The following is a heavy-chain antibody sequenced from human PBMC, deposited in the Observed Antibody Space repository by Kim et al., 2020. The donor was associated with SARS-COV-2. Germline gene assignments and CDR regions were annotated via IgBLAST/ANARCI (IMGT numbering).Heavy chain of an antibody. J-gene: IGHJ6*02. Sequence: GGSLRLSCAASGFTFSSYAMSWVRQAPGKGLEWVSAISGSGGSTYYANSVKGRFTISRDNSKNTLYLQMNSLRAEDTAVYYCAKGGRGSGSYNYYGMDVWGQGTTVTVSS. CDR3: AKGGRGSGSYNYYGMDV. V-gene: IGHV3-23*01. CDR1: GFTFSSYA. D-gene: IGHD3-10*01. CDR2: ISGSGGST.